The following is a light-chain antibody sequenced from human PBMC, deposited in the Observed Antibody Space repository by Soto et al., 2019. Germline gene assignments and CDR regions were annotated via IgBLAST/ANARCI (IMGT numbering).Light chain of an antibody. CDR3: MQALQTPRT. CDR1: QSLLDSNGIHY. J-gene: IGKJ1*01. Sequence: DIVMIQSPLSLPVTPGEPASISCRSSQSLLDSNGIHYLDWYLQKPVQSPQLLIYSTSIRASGVPDSFSGSGSGTDFTLTISRVEAEDVGVYYCMQALQTPRTVGQGTKVEI. CDR2: STS. V-gene: IGKV2-28*01.